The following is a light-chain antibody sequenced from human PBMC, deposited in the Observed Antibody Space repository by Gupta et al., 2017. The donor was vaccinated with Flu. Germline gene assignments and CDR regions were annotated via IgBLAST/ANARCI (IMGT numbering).Light chain of an antibody. CDR2: WGS. CDR1: QSLLHSNGYNY. V-gene: IGKV2-28*01. Sequence: DIVLTQSPLSLPVAPGEPASISCRSSQSLLHSNGYNYLDWYLHKPGRSPQLLIYWGSKRAYGVTDRFSGSGAGRDFTRKSIRAEDEDVGIYYGRQARQIQTFGQGTKLEIK. J-gene: IGKJ1*01. CDR3: RQARQIQT.